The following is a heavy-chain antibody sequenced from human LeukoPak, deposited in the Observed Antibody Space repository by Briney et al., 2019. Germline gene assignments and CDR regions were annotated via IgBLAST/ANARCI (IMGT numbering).Heavy chain of an antibody. D-gene: IGHD4/OR15-4a*01. CDR1: GGSISSSSYY. Sequence: SETLSLTCTVSGGSISSSSYYWGWIRQPPGKGLEWIGSIYYSGSTYYNPSLKSRVTLSVDTSKNQFSLKLSSVTAADTVVYYCARLTRAVRYFDLWGRGTLVTVSS. CDR3: ARLTRAVRYFDL. CDR2: IYYSGST. V-gene: IGHV4-39*01. J-gene: IGHJ2*01.